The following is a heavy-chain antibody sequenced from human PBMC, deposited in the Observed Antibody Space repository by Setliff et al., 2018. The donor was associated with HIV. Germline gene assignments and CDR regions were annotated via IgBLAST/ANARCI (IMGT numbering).Heavy chain of an antibody. CDR1: GFTFSSYA. CDR2: ISYDGSNK. D-gene: IGHD1-26*01. V-gene: IGHV3-30*01. CDR3: ARGRGGMVADY. J-gene: IGHJ4*02. Sequence: LSLSCAASGFTFSSYAMHWVRQAPGKGLERVAVISYDGSNKYYADSVKGRFTISRDNSKNTLYLQMNSLRAEDTAVYYCARGRGGMVADYWGQGTLVTVSS.